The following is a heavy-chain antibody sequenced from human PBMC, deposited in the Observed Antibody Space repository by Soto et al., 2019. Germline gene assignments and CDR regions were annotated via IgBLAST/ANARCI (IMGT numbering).Heavy chain of an antibody. J-gene: IGHJ4*02. CDR1: GDTFTFYS. Sequence: QVQLVQSGAEVKKPGSSVRVSCKASGDTFTFYSINWVRQAPGLGLERRERINPILSMSNHAQRFQGRVTMTADKSTSTAYMELSSLRSEDAAMYDCASSYGAGFRAFDYWGQGALVTVSS. D-gene: IGHD3-10*01. V-gene: IGHV1-69*02. CDR3: ASSYGAGFRAFDY. CDR2: INPILSMS.